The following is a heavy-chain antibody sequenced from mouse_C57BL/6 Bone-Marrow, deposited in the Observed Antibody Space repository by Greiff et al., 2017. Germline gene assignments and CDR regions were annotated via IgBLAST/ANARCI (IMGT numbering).Heavy chain of an antibody. V-gene: IGHV2-5*01. D-gene: IGHD2-1*01. CDR2: LWRGGST. CDR3: AKSYGNYPGDY. CDR1: GFSLTSYG. Sequence: VMLVESGPGLVQPSQSLSITCTVSGFSLTSYGVHWVRQSPGKGLEWLGVLWRGGSTDYNAAFMSRLSITKDNSKSQVFFKMNSLQADDTAIYYCAKSYGNYPGDYWGQGTSVTVSS. J-gene: IGHJ4*01.